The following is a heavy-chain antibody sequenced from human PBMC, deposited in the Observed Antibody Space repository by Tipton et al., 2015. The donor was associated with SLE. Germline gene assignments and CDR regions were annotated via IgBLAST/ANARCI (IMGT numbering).Heavy chain of an antibody. V-gene: IGHV4-59*01. CDR1: GGSISSYY. Sequence: TPSLTCTVSGGSISSYYWTWIRQPPGKELEWIGYIYYSGSTDYNPSLKSRVTISIDTSKNQFSLKLSSVTAADTAVYYCAREVHFFDYWGQGTLVTVSS. CDR3: AREVHFFDY. J-gene: IGHJ4*02. CDR2: IYYSGST.